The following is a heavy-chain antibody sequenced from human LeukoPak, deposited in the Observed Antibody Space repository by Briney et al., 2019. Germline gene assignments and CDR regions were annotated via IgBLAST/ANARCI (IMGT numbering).Heavy chain of an antibody. CDR2: IIPILGIA. D-gene: IGHD5-12*01. V-gene: IGHV1-69*04. CDR1: GGAFSSYA. J-gene: IGHJ4*02. CDR3: ARESQMATAVY. Sequence: SVKVSCKASGGAFSSYAISWVRQAPGQGLEWMGRIIPILGIANYAQKFQGRVTITADKSTSTAYMELSSLRSEDTAVYYCARESQMATAVYWGQGTLVTVSS.